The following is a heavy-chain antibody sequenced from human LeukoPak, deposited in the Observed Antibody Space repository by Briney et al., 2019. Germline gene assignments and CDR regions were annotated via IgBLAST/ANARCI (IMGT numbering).Heavy chain of an antibody. D-gene: IGHD5-12*01. CDR3: ARDNRGGYDPFDY. Sequence: GASVKVSCKASGYAFTSYAMNWVRQAPGQGLEWMGWINPNSGGTNYAQKFQGRVTMTRDTSISTAYMELSRLRSDDTAVYYCARDNRGGYDPFDYWGQGTLVTVSS. J-gene: IGHJ4*02. CDR1: GYAFTSYA. V-gene: IGHV1-2*02. CDR2: INPNSGGT.